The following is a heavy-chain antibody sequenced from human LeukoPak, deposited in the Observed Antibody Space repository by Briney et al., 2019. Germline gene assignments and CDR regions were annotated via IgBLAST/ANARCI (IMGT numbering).Heavy chain of an antibody. V-gene: IGHV4-4*07. D-gene: IGHD3-22*01. Sequence: SETLSLTCTVSGGSISSYYWSWIRQPAGKGLEWIGRIYTSGSTNYNPSLKSRVTISVDTSKNQFSLKLSSVTAADTAVYYCAGEISITMIPSWFDPWGQGTLVTVSS. J-gene: IGHJ5*02. CDR2: IYTSGST. CDR1: GGSISSYY. CDR3: AGEISITMIPSWFDP.